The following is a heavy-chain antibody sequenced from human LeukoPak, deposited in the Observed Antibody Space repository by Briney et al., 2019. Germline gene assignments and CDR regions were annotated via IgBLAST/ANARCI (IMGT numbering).Heavy chain of an antibody. CDR3: ARASQWLAFDN. J-gene: IGHJ4*02. Sequence: PGGSLRLSCAASRFTVTNNYMSWVRQAPGKGLEWVSVIYNGDNTNYADSVKGRFTISRDYSQNTLFLQMNSLRAEDTAVYFCARASQWLAFDNWGQGTLVTVSS. V-gene: IGHV3-66*01. CDR1: RFTVTNNY. CDR2: IYNGDNT. D-gene: IGHD6-19*01.